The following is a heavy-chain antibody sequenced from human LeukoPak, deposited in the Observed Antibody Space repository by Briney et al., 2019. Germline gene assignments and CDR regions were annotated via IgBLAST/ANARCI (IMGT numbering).Heavy chain of an antibody. Sequence: PSETLSLTCAVYGGSFSGFYWSWIRQPPGKGLEWIGEINHSGSTKYNPSLKSRVTMSVDTSKNHFSLKLSSVTAADTAVYYCARRPYSSSWYRDYWGQGTLVTVSS. J-gene: IGHJ4*02. D-gene: IGHD6-13*01. CDR2: INHSGST. CDR3: ARRPYSSSWYRDY. V-gene: IGHV4-34*01. CDR1: GGSFSGFY.